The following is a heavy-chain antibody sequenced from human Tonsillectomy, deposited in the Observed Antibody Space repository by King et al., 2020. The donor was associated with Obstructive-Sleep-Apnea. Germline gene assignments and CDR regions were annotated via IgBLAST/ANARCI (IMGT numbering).Heavy chain of an antibody. J-gene: IGHJ4*02. Sequence: VQLVESGGGVVQPGRSLRLSCAASGFTFSSYAMHWVRQAPGKGLEWVAVISYDGSNKYYADSVKGRVTISRDNSKNTLYLQMNSLRAEDTAVYYCARGTYYDSSGYYYGYYFDYWGQGTLVTVSS. V-gene: IGHV3-30-3*01. D-gene: IGHD3-22*01. CDR1: GFTFSSYA. CDR3: ARGTYYDSSGYYYGYYFDY. CDR2: ISYDGSNK.